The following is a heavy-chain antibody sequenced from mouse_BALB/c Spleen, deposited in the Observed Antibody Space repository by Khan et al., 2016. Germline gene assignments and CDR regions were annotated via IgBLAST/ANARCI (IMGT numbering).Heavy chain of an antibody. D-gene: IGHD1-1*01. CDR2: IDPENGDT. CDR3: NAIYYGSDVYFDY. CDR1: VFNIKDYY. J-gene: IGHJ2*01. Sequence: VQLQQSGAELVRSGASVKLSCTASVFNIKDYYMHWVRQRPEQGLEWIGWIDPENGDTEYAPIFQGKAPMTADTSSHAAYLPFSSLTSEDSAVYYCNAIYYGSDVYFDYWGQGTTLTVSS. V-gene: IGHV14-4*02.